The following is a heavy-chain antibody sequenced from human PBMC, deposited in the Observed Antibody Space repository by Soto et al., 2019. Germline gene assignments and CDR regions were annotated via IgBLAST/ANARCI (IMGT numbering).Heavy chain of an antibody. J-gene: IGHJ2*01. V-gene: IGHV2-5*02. CDR1: GFSLSTSGVS. Sequence: QITFKESGPTLVKPTQTLTLTCTFSGFSLSTSGVSVGWIRQPPVKALEWLALIYWADDKRYSPSLKSRLTLTKDTSKNQVVLNSTIMDRVDTATYYCARRRGRLSTTSEGYDWDFDLWGGGTMFTVSS. CDR3: ARRRGRLSTTSEGYDWDFDL. CDR2: IYWADDK. D-gene: IGHD5-12*01.